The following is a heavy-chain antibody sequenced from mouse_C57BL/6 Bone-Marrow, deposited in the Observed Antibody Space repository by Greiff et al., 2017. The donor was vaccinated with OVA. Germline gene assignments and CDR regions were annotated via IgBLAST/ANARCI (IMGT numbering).Heavy chain of an antibody. CDR2: IDPSDSYT. CDR3: ARGGRYYYAMDY. CDR1: GYTFTSYW. V-gene: IGHV1-50*01. Sequence: VQLQQPGAELVKPGASVKLSCKASGYTFTSYWMQWVKQRPGQGLEWIGEIDPSDSYTNYNQKFKGKATLTVYTSSSTAYMQLSSLTSEDSAVYYCARGGRYYYAMDYWGQGTSVTVSS. J-gene: IGHJ4*01.